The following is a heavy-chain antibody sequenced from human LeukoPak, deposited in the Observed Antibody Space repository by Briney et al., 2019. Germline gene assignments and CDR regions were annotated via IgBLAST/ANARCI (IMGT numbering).Heavy chain of an antibody. V-gene: IGHV3-9*01. CDR2: VXXXSDNI. CDR3: XXXSXXXXGXATRXXFDY. Sequence: GGSLRLSCAASGFTFEDYAMHWVRQAPGKGLEWVAGVXXXSDNIDYXESVXXRFTISRDNAKNSLYLEMNSLRLEDTALYYCXXXSXXXXGXATRXXFDYWGQGSLVTVSS. J-gene: IGHJ4*02. D-gene: IGHD5-12*01. CDR1: GFTFEDYA.